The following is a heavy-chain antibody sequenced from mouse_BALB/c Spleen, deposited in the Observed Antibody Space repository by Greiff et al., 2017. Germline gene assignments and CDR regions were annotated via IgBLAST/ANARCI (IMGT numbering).Heavy chain of an antibody. CDR1: GFTFSDYY. Sequence: EVQLVESGGGLVKPGGSLKLSCAASGFTFSDYYMYWVRQTPEKRLEWVATISDGGSYTYYPDSVKGRFTISRDNAKNNLYLQMSSLKSEDTAMYYCARGDYGTTEFAYWGQGTLVTVSA. J-gene: IGHJ3*01. V-gene: IGHV5-4*02. CDR3: ARGDYGTTEFAY. CDR2: ISDGGSYT. D-gene: IGHD2-1*01.